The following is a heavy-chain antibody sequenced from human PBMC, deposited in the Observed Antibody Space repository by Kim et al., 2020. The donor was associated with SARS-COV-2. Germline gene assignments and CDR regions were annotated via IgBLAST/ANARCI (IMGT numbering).Heavy chain of an antibody. D-gene: IGHD3-10*01. CDR3: ARWGRLGYHYYYGSGSYPTVRTYGMDV. CDR1: GGSFSGYY. CDR2: INHSGST. J-gene: IGHJ6*02. Sequence: SETLSLTCAVYGGSFSGYYWSWIRQPPGKGLEWIGEINHSGSTNYNPSLKSRVTISVDTSKNQFSLKLSSVTAADTAVYYCARWGRLGYHYYYGSGSYPTVRTYGMDVWGQGTTVTVSS. V-gene: IGHV4-34*01.